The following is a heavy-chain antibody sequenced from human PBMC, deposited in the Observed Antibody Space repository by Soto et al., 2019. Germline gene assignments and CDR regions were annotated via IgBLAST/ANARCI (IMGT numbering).Heavy chain of an antibody. J-gene: IGHJ3*02. V-gene: IGHV3-48*01. CDR3: AREVVRGVRPQGAFDI. CDR1: GFTFSSYS. D-gene: IGHD3-10*01. CDR2: ISSSSSTI. Sequence: GGSLRLSCAASGFTFSSYSMNWVRQAPGKGLEWVSYISSSSSTIYYADSVKGRFTISRDNAKNSLYLQMNSLRAEDTAVYYCAREVVRGVRPQGAFDIWGQGTMVTVSS.